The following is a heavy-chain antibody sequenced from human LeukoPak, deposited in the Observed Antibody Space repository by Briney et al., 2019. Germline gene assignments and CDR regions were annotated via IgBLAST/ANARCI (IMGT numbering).Heavy chain of an antibody. D-gene: IGHD4/OR15-4a*01. J-gene: IGHJ4*02. CDR1: GFTFSDYY. CDR2: ISSSGSTI. V-gene: IGHV3-11*01. Sequence: GGPLRFSCAASGFTFSDYYRSWIRQAPGKGLEWVSYISSSGSTIYYADSVKGRFTISRDNAKNSLYLQMNSLRAEDTAVYYCARRAGAYSHPYDYWGQGTLVTVSS. CDR3: ARRAGAYSHPYDY.